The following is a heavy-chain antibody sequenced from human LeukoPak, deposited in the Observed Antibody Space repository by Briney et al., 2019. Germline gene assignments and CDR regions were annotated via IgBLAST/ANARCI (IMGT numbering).Heavy chain of an antibody. V-gene: IGHV3-20*04. D-gene: IGHD2-2*01. CDR3: ARAPITSPFYFDY. CDR2: INWSGGST. J-gene: IGHJ4*02. CDR1: GFAFAEHG. Sequence: GGSLRLSCTASGFAFAEHGMSWVRQVPGKGLEWVSGINWSGGSTGYADPLRGRLTISRDNAKNSLYLQMDSLRAEDTALYYCARAPITSPFYFDYWGQGTLVTVSS.